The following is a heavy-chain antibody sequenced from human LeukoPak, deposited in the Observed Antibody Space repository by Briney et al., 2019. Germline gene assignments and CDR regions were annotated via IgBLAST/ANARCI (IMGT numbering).Heavy chain of an antibody. V-gene: IGHV3-30*02. D-gene: IGHD4-17*01. J-gene: IGHJ6*03. CDR3: ASLIPLRTMDV. CDR2: IRYDGRNK. Sequence: GGSLRLSCAASRFTFSSYGMHWVRQAPGKGLEWVAFIRYDGRNKYYADSVKGRFTISRDNAKNSLYLQMNSLRAEDTAAYYCASLIPLRTMDVWGKGTTVTVSS. CDR1: RFTFSSYG.